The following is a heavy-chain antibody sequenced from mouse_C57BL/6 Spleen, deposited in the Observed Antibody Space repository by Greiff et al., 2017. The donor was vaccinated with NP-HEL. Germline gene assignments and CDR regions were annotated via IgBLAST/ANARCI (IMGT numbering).Heavy chain of an antibody. CDR3: ARDVGLLAWFAY. J-gene: IGHJ3*01. D-gene: IGHD1-1*01. CDR1: GYSITSGYY. CDR2: ISYDGSN. Sequence: DVQLQESGPGLVKPSQSLSLTCSVTGYSITSGYYWNWIRQFPGNKLEWMGYISYDGSNNYNPSLKNRISITRDTSKNQFFLKLNSVTTEDTATYYCARDVGLLAWFAYWGQGTLVTVSA. V-gene: IGHV3-6*01.